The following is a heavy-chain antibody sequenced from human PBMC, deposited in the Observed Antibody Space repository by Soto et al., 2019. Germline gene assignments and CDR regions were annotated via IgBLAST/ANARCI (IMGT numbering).Heavy chain of an antibody. Sequence: SVKVSCKASGFTFTSSAVQWVRQARGQRLEWIGWIVVGSGNTNYAQKFQERVTITRDMSTSTAYMELSSLRSEDTAVYYCAADSGYYYDSSGYYYKYYFDYWGQGTLVTVSS. CDR2: IVVGSGNT. J-gene: IGHJ4*02. D-gene: IGHD3-22*01. CDR1: GFTFTSSA. CDR3: AADSGYYYDSSGYYYKYYFDY. V-gene: IGHV1-58*01.